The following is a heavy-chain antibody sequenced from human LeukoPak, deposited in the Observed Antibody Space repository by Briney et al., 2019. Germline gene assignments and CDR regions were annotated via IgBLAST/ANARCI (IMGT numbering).Heavy chain of an antibody. CDR2: IYPGDSDT. Sequence: GESLKISCKGSGYSFISYWIGWVRQMPGKGLEWMGIIYPGDSDTRYSPSFQGQVTISADKSISTAYLQWSSLKASDTAMYYCVRRSDDGGDNWFDPRGQGTLVTVSS. CDR1: GYSFISYW. J-gene: IGHJ5*02. V-gene: IGHV5-51*01. CDR3: VRRSDDGGDNWFDP. D-gene: IGHD3-16*01.